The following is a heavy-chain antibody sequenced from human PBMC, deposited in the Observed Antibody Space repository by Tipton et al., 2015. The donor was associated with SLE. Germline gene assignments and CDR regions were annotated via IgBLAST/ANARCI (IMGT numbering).Heavy chain of an antibody. V-gene: IGHV4-34*01. Sequence: TLSLTCSVYGGSFTTYYWSWIRQPPGRGLEWIGEINHSGSSDYNPSLKSRVTISVDTSKNQFSLRLSSVTDADTAVYYCARVATTFGFRPVFGDVGGKGPTVPVPS. CDR1: GGSFTTYY. D-gene: IGHD3-3*01. CDR3: ARVATTFGFRPVFGDV. J-gene: IGHJ6*04. CDR2: INHSGSS.